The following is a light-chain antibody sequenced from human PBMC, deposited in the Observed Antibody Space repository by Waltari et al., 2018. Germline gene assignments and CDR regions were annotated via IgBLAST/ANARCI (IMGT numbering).Light chain of an antibody. V-gene: IGKV1-9*01. CDR3: QQIYSYPLT. CDR2: AAS. Sequence: DIQLTQSPSSLSASVGDRVTITCRASQGITSHLDWYQQKPGKAPKLLTYAASTLQIGVPSRFSGSGSGTDFTLSISSLQPEDFATYYCQQIYSYPLTFGPGTKVDI. J-gene: IGKJ3*01. CDR1: QGITSH.